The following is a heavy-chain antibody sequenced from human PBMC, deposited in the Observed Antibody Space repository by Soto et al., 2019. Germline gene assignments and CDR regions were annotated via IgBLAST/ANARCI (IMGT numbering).Heavy chain of an antibody. J-gene: IGHJ4*02. CDR1: GGSISSYY. V-gene: IGHV4-59*01. Sequence: QVQLQESGPGLVKPSETLSLTCTVSGGSISSYYWSWIRQPPGKGLEWIGYIYYSGSTNYNPSLKSRVTISVDTSKNQFSLKLSSVTAADTAVYYCARQKYRSPDEFDYWGQGTLVTVSS. D-gene: IGHD6-6*01. CDR3: ARQKYRSPDEFDY. CDR2: IYYSGST.